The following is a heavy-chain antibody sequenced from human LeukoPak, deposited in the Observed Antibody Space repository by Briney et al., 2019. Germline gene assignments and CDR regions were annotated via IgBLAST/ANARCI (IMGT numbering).Heavy chain of an antibody. D-gene: IGHD5-18*01. V-gene: IGHV4-61*02. Sequence: SETLSLTCTVSGGSISSGSYYWSWIRQPPGKGLEWIGRIYTSGSTYYNPSLKSRVTISVDTSKNQFSLKLSSVTAADTAVYYCARDGPNGYGWFDPWGQGTLVTVSS. CDR2: IYTSGST. CDR3: ARDGPNGYGWFDP. CDR1: GGSISSGSYY. J-gene: IGHJ5*02.